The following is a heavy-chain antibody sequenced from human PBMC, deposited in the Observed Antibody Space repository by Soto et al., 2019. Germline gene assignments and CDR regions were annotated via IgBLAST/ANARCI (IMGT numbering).Heavy chain of an antibody. Sequence: QVQLVQSGAEVKKPGASVKVSCKASGYIFTSYGISWVRQAPGQGLEWMGWISAYNGNTNYAQKLQGRVTMTTDTSTSTAYMELRSLRSDDTAVYYCARISSYDGYYDSSGYYYLSAFDIWGQGTMVTVSS. CDR2: ISAYNGNT. V-gene: IGHV1-18*01. CDR3: ARISSYDGYYDSSGYYYLSAFDI. J-gene: IGHJ3*02. CDR1: GYIFTSYG. D-gene: IGHD3-22*01.